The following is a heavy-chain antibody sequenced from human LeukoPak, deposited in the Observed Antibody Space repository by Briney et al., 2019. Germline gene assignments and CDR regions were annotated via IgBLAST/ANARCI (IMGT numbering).Heavy chain of an antibody. D-gene: IGHD3-3*01. Sequence: PSETLSLTCTVSGGSISSYYWGWIRQPPGKGLEWIGYIYYSGSTNYNPSLKSRVTISVDTSKNQFSLKLSSVTAADTAVYYCARFGRPRFGVVITKYYYMDVWGKGTTVTVSS. CDR3: ARFGRPRFGVVITKYYYMDV. CDR1: GGSISSYY. J-gene: IGHJ6*03. V-gene: IGHV4-59*12. CDR2: IYYSGST.